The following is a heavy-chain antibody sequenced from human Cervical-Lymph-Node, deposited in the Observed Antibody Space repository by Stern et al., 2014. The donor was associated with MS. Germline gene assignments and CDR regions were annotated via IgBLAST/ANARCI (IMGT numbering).Heavy chain of an antibody. V-gene: IGHV1-69*06. CDR2: IIPLLGTT. D-gene: IGHD1-26*01. CDR3: ARDLGVGDTVS. J-gene: IGHJ5*02. CDR1: GGTFSTSG. Sequence: VQLVESGAEVKKPGSSVKVSCKASGGTFSTSGISWVRQAPGQGLEWMGGIIPLLGTTNYARKFQGRLTITADKSTSTAYMALGSLRSDDTAIYYCARDLGVGDTVSLGQGTVVTVSS.